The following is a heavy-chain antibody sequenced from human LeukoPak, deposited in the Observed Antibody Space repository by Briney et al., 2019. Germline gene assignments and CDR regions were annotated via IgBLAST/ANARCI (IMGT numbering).Heavy chain of an antibody. J-gene: IGHJ4*02. CDR2: ISAFNGNT. Sequence: ASVKVSCEASGYTFTSYGITWVRQAPGQGLEWMGWISAFNGNTNYAQKFQDRVTMTTDKSTSTTYMELRSLRSDDTAVYYCAYSSSWFTVRDYFDYWGQGTLVTVSS. CDR3: AYSSSWFTVRDYFDY. CDR1: GYTFTSYG. V-gene: IGHV1-18*01. D-gene: IGHD6-13*01.